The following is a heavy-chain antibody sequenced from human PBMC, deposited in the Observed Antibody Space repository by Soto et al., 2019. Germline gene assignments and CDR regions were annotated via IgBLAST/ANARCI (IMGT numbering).Heavy chain of an antibody. V-gene: IGHV1-2*02. CDR2: INPNSGGT. J-gene: IGHJ6*02. CDR3: ARGTLHSSSFYYGMDV. Sequence: ASVKVSCKASGYTFTGYYMHWVRQAPGQGLEWMGWINPNSGGTNYAQKFQGRVTMTRDTSISTAYMELSRLRSDDTAVYYCARGTLHSSSFYYGMDVWGQGTTVTVSS. CDR1: GYTFTGYY. D-gene: IGHD6-6*01.